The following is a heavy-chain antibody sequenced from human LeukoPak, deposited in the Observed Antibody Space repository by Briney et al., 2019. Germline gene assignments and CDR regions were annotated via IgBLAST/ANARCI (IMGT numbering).Heavy chain of an antibody. J-gene: IGHJ6*03. Sequence: SETLSLTCTVSRDSMTSYYWSWVRQPAGKGLEWIGRTDTSGTTYYNPSLKSAVTLSLDTSNNQFSLRLSSVTAADTAVYYCARSTGFYTTYYMDVWGKGTTVTVSS. CDR1: RDSMTSYY. D-gene: IGHD3-22*01. V-gene: IGHV4-4*07. CDR2: TDTSGTT. CDR3: ARSTGFYTTYYMDV.